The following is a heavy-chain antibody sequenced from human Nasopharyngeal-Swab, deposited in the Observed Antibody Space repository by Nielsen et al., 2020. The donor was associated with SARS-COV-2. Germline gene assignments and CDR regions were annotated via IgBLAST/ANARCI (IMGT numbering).Heavy chain of an antibody. Sequence: ASVKVSCKASGYTFTSYYMHWVRQAPGQGLEWMGIINPSGGSTSYAQKFQGRVTMTRHTSTSTVYMELSSLRSEDTAVYYCARAQHYDFWSGYHLGAGYMDVWGKGTTVTVSS. V-gene: IGHV1-46*01. CDR2: INPSGGST. J-gene: IGHJ6*03. D-gene: IGHD3-3*01. CDR3: ARAQHYDFWSGYHLGAGYMDV. CDR1: GYTFTSYY.